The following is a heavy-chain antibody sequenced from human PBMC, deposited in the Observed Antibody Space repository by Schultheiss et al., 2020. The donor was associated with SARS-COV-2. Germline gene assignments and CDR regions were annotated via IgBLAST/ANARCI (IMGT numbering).Heavy chain of an antibody. CDR2: VSRDGSSI. CDR3: ARDKGSGWWRPGGLKWYYYDSSGYDGDY. D-gene: IGHD3-22*01. V-gene: IGHV3-30*03. Sequence: GGSLRLSCAASGFTFSRYGMHWVRQAPGKGLEWVAGVSRDGSSITYADSVKGRFTISRDNSEDTLSLQMSSLRVEDTAVYYCARDKGSGWWRPGGLKWYYYDSSGYDGDYWGQGTLVTVSS. CDR1: GFTFSRYG. J-gene: IGHJ4*02.